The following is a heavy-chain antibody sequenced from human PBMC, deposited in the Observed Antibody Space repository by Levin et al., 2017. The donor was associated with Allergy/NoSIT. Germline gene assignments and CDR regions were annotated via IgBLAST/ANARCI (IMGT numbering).Heavy chain of an antibody. V-gene: IGHV4-30-4*01. CDR2: IYYSGST. CDR1: GGSISSGDYY. J-gene: IGHJ4*02. D-gene: IGHD5-18*01. Sequence: SETLSLTCTVSGGSISSGDYYWSWIRQPPGKGLEWIGYIYYSGSTYYNPSLKSRVTISVDTSKNQFSLKLSSVTAADTAVYYCARATYSYDPYYFDYWGQGTLVTVSS. CDR3: ARATYSYDPYYFDY.